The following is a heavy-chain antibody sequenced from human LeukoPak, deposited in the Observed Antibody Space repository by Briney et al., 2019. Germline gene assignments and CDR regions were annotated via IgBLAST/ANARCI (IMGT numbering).Heavy chain of an antibody. V-gene: IGHV3-49*04. D-gene: IGHD2-15*01. CDR3: TRGATDCSAGSCYTNWFDP. CDR2: SRSKVYGGTT. Sequence: GGSLRLSCIASGFTFADYAMSWVRQAPGKGLEWVGLSRSKVYGGTTEYVASVKGRFTISRDDSKSIAYLQMNSLKTEDTAVYYCTRGATDCSAGSCYTNWFDPWGQGTLVTVSS. CDR1: GFTFADYA. J-gene: IGHJ5*02.